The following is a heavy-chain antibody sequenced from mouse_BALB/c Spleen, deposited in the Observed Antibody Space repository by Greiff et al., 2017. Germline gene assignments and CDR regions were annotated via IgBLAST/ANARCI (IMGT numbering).Heavy chain of an antibody. CDR2: INPYNGDT. Sequence: EVKLMESGPELVKPGASVKISCKASGYSFTGYFMNWVMQSHGKSLEWIGRINPYNGDTFYNQKFKGKATLTVDKSSSTAHMELRSLASEDSAVYYCARSGIHYYGYEAMDYWGQGTSVTVSS. V-gene: IGHV1-20*02. CDR1: GYSFTGYF. CDR3: ARSGIHYYGYEAMDY. D-gene: IGHD1-2*01. J-gene: IGHJ4*01.